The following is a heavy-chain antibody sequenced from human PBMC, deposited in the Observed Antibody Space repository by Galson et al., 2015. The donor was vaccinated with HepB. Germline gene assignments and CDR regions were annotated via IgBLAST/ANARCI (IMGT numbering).Heavy chain of an antibody. CDR3: ARGPNAAGPNWFDT. CDR1: GYTFPISS. D-gene: IGHD6-13*01. V-gene: IGHV1-46*03. CDR2: INPSGGST. Sequence: SFHSSGYTFPISSIHWVRQAAGQGLEWMGIINPSGGSTSYAQKFQGRVTMTRDTSTSTVYMEMRSLRSEDTAVYYCARGPNAAGPNWFDTWGQGTLVTVSS. J-gene: IGHJ5*02.